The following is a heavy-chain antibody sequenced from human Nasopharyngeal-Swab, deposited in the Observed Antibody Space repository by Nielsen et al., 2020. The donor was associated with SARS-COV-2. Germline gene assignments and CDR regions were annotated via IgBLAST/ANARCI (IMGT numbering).Heavy chain of an antibody. CDR1: GGTFISYA. Sequence: SVQVSCKASGGTFISYAINWVRQAPGQGLEWMGGIIPIFGTANYAQKFQGRVTITADESTSTAYMELSSLRSEDTAVYYCARDGDRRERWLQFLDYWGQGTLVTVAS. V-gene: IGHV1-69*13. J-gene: IGHJ4*02. CDR3: ARDGDRRERWLQFLDY. D-gene: IGHD5-24*01. CDR2: IIPIFGTA.